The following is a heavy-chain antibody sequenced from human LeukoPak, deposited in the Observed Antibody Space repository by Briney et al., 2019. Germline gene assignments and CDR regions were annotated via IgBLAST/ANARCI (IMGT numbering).Heavy chain of an antibody. V-gene: IGHV3-74*01. D-gene: IGHD2-2*01. CDR2: ISGDGRNT. Sequence: GGSLRLSCATSGFTFSNHWMHWVRQVPGKGLVWVSRISGDGRNTRNADSVEGRFTISRDNAKNTLYLQMNSLRADDTAVYYCAREGLNCSSSSCQRATFDYWGQGTLVTVSS. CDR1: GFTFSNHW. CDR3: AREGLNCSSSSCQRATFDY. J-gene: IGHJ4*02.